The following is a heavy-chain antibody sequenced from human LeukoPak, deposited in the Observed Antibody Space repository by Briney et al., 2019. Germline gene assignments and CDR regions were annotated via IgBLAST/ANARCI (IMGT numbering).Heavy chain of an antibody. CDR1: GGSISSYY. D-gene: IGHD3-22*01. J-gene: IGHJ3*02. CDR2: IFYSGRT. V-gene: IGHV4-59*01. Sequence: PSETLSLTCTVSGGSISSYYWNWIRQPPGKGLEWIGYIFYSGRTNYNPSLKSRVTISVDTSKNWFSLRLTSVTAADTAVYYCAKSNGYGLIDIWGQGTMVTVSS. CDR3: AKSNGYGLIDI.